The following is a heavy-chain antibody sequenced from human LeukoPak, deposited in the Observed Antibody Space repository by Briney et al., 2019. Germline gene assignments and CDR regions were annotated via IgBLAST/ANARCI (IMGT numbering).Heavy chain of an antibody. CDR2: LSSSSRYI. J-gene: IGHJ4*02. V-gene: IGHV3-21*01. Sequence: GGSLRLSCAASGFTFSSYSMNWVRQAPGKGLEWVSSLSSSSRYIYYADSVKGRFTSSRTNAKNALYLQINSLRAEDTAVYYCARDFSTYYDFWSGPRSPTPFDYWGQGTPVTVSS. CDR1: GFTFSSYS. D-gene: IGHD3-3*01. CDR3: ARDFSTYYDFWSGPRSPTPFDY.